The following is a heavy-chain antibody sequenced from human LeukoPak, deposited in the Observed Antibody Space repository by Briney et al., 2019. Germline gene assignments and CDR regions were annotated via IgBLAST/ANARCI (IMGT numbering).Heavy chain of an antibody. CDR2: IYTGGST. CDR3: ANCISIVHYYMDV. CDR1: VDSLSSHY. V-gene: IGHV4-4*09. D-gene: IGHD3-16*02. Sequence: SETLSLTCTFSVDSLSSHYWSWIRQPPAKGLEWIGYIYTGGSTNFNPSLRSRVAMSIDTAKNQFDLKVYSVTAADTAVYYCANCISIVHYYMDVWGKGTTVIVSS. J-gene: IGHJ6*03.